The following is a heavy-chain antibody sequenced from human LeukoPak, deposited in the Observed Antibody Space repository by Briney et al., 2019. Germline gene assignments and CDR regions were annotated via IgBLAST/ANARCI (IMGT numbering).Heavy chain of an antibody. CDR3: ARTRTGCSSTSCGGWFDP. V-gene: IGHV4-59*01. CDR2: IYYRGST. J-gene: IGHJ5*02. CDR1: GGSFSSYY. Sequence: SETLSLTCTVSGGSFSSYYWSWIRQPPGKGLEWIGGIYYRGSTNYNPSLKSRVTISVDTSKNQFSLKLSSVTAADTAVYYCARTRTGCSSTSCGGWFDPWGQGTLVTVSS. D-gene: IGHD2-2*01.